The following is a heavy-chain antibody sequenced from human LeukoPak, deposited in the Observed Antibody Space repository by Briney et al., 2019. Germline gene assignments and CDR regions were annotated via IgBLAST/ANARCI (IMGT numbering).Heavy chain of an antibody. D-gene: IGHD3-10*01. V-gene: IGHV3-74*01. CDR2: INNDGSNT. CDR1: GFTFSSYW. Sequence: PGGSLRLSCEASGFTFSSYWMHWVRQAPGKGLMWVSRINNDGSNTIYADSVKGRFTVSRDNAKNTLFLQMNSLRAEDTAVYYCARDRRLLWFGEFNDAFDIWGQGTMVTVSS. CDR3: ARDRRLLWFGEFNDAFDI. J-gene: IGHJ3*02.